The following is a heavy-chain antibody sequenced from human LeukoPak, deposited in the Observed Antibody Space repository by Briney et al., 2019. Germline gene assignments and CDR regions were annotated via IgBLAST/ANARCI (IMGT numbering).Heavy chain of an antibody. V-gene: IGHV4-34*01. CDR1: GGSFSGYY. CDR2: INHSGST. D-gene: IGHD2-21*01. Sequence: PSETLSLTCAVYGGSFSGYYWSWIRQPPGKGLEWIGEINHSGSTNYNPSLKSRVTISVDTSKNQFSLKLSSVTAADTAVYYCARGRSGGDCYSVRSCHSLWGYYFDYWGQGTLVTVSS. J-gene: IGHJ4*02. CDR3: ARGRSGGDCYSVRSCHSLWGYYFDY.